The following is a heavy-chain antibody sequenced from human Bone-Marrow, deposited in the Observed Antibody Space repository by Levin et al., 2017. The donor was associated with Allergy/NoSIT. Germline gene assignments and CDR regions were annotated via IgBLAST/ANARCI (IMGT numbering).Heavy chain of an antibody. J-gene: IGHJ6*02. V-gene: IGHV3-21*06. D-gene: IGHD6-19*01. CDR2: ISGNSHYV. CDR3: ARSQGRSGWSYYYYGMDV. CDR1: GFDFNTHD. Sequence: GESLKISCRGSGFDFNTHDMNWVRQAPGQGLEWVSSISGNSHYVYYADSVKGRFSISRDNAKNSMFLHMNSMRVEDTAVYYCARSQGRSGWSYYYYGMDVWGRGTTLTVSS.